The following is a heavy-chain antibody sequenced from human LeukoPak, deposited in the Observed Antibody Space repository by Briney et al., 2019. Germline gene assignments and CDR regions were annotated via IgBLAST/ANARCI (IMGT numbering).Heavy chain of an antibody. D-gene: IGHD1-26*01. CDR3: AKEKSGSYPYYYYGMDV. Sequence: GASLRLSCAASGFTFSSYAMSWAPKAPGKGREWVSGIIGGGGSTYYADSVKGRFTISRDNSKNTLYLQMNSLRAEDTAVYYCAKEKSGSYPYYYYGMDVWGQGTTVTVSS. CDR2: IIGGGGST. J-gene: IGHJ6*02. CDR1: GFTFSSYA. V-gene: IGHV3-23*01.